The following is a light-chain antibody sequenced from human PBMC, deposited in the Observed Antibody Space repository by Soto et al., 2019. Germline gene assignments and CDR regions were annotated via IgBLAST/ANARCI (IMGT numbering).Light chain of an antibody. V-gene: IGKV2-28*01. CDR3: MQDLQVPLT. CDR2: LGS. CDR1: QSLLQSNGKNY. J-gene: IGKJ5*01. Sequence: DLVMTQSPPSLPVTPGEPASISCRSSQSLLQSNGKNYLDWYLQKPGQSPQLLIYLGSNRASGVLDRFSGRGSGTDFTLKISTMEAEDVGVYYCMQDLQVPLTFGQGTRLEVK.